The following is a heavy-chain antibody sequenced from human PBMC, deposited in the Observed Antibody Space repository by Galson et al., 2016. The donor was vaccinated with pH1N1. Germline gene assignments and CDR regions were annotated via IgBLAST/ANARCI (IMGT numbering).Heavy chain of an antibody. CDR1: GFNLDTFA. Sequence: SLRLSCAASGFNLDTFAMHWVRRTPGKGLEWVAFISYNGHDESYADSLKGRFTVSRDNSKNRLYLHMNSLRTEDTGLYYCAREDWSYGVTYYNGMDVWGQGTTVTVSS. D-gene: IGHD1-26*01. CDR2: ISYNGHDE. CDR3: AREDWSYGVTYYNGMDV. V-gene: IGHV3-30*03. J-gene: IGHJ6*02.